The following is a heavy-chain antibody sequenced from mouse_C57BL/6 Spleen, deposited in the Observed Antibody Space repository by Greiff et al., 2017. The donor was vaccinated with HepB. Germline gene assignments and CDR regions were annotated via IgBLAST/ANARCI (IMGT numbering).Heavy chain of an antibody. Sequence: VQLQQSGPELVKPGASVKISCKASGYTFTDYYMNWVKQSHGKSLEWIGDINPNNGGTSYNQKFKGKATLTVDKSSSTAYMELRSLTSEDSAVYYCARQELTGTPYYAMDYWGQGTSVTVSS. CDR2: INPNNGGT. CDR1: GYTFTDYY. CDR3: ARQELTGTPYYAMDY. V-gene: IGHV1-26*01. D-gene: IGHD4-1*01. J-gene: IGHJ4*01.